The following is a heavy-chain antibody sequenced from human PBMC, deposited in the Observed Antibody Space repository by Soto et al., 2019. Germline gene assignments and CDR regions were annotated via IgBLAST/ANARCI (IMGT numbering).Heavy chain of an antibody. V-gene: IGHV4-34*01. CDR3: ARGLWLARHHPPINWFDP. D-gene: IGHD6-19*01. J-gene: IGHJ5*02. Sequence: SETLSLTCAVYGGSFSGYYWSWIRQPPGKGLEWIGEINHSGSTNYNPSLKSRVTISVDTSKNQFSLKLSSVTAADTAVYYCARGLWLARHHPPINWFDPWGQGTLVTVSS. CDR1: GGSFSGYY. CDR2: INHSGST.